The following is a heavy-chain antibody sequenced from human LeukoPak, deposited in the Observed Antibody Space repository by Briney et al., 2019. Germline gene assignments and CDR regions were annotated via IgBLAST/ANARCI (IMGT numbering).Heavy chain of an antibody. CDR3: ARLIVVAAAGTDPRWRAFDI. Sequence: SETLSLTCTVSGGSISSSIYYWGWIRQPPGKGLEWIGTIYYSGSTYYNPSLKSRVTISVDTSKNQFSLKLSSVTAADTAVYYCARLIVVAAAGTDPRWRAFDIWGQGTMVAVSS. J-gene: IGHJ3*02. CDR2: IYYSGST. CDR1: GGSISSSIYY. V-gene: IGHV4-39*07. D-gene: IGHD6-13*01.